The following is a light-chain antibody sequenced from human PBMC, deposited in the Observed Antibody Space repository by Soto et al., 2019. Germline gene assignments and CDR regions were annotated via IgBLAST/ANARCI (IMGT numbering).Light chain of an antibody. J-gene: IGLJ1*01. CDR2: EVT. CDR3: TSYTTSSTRV. V-gene: IGLV2-14*01. Sequence: QSVLTQPPSASGSPGQSVTISCTGTSSDIGGYNSVSWYQQHPGKAPRLMIYEVTNRPSGVSNRFSGSKSGNTASLIISGLQAQDEADYYCTSYTTSSTRVFGTGTKVTVL. CDR1: SSDIGGYNS.